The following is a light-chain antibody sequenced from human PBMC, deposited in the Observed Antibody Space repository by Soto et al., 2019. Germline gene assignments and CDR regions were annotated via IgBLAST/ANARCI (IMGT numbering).Light chain of an antibody. CDR2: DAS. V-gene: IGKV1-5*01. J-gene: IGKJ1*01. CDR1: QSISSW. CDR3: QQYNSYSWT. Sequence: DIQMTQSPSTLSESVGDRVTITCRASQSISSWLAWYQQKPGKAPKLLIYDASSLESGVPSRFSGSGSGTEFTLTISSLQPDDFATYYCQQYNSYSWTFGQGTKVEIK.